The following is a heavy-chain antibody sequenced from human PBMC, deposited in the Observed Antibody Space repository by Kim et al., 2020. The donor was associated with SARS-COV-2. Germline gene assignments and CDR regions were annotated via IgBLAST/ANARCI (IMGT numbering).Heavy chain of an antibody. D-gene: IGHD2-15*01. CDR1: GGSISSNSYY. CDR3: ARLSPNMGSPPNYFDY. J-gene: IGHJ4*02. V-gene: IGHV4-39*01. CDR2: IYYSGST. Sequence: SETLSLTCTVSGGSISSNSYYWGWIRQPPGKGLEWIGSIYYSGSTYYNPSLKSRVTISVDTSKNQFSLKLSSVTAADTAVYYCARLSPNMGSPPNYFDYWGQGTLVTVSS.